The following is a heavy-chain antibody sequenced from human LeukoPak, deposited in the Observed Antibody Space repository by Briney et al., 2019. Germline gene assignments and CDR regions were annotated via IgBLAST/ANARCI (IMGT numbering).Heavy chain of an antibody. CDR2: IYHSGST. CDR1: GGSISSSNW. Sequence: SETLSLTCAVSGGSISSSNWWSWVRQPPGKGLEWIGEIYHSGSTNYNPSLKSRVTISVDKSKNQFSLKLSSVTAADTAVYYCARIAPYSSSPFDYWGQGTLVTVSS. CDR3: ARIAPYSSSPFDY. D-gene: IGHD6-6*01. J-gene: IGHJ4*02. V-gene: IGHV4-4*02.